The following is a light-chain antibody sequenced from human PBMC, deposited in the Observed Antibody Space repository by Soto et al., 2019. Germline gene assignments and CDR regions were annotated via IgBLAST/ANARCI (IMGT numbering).Light chain of an antibody. J-gene: IGKJ2*01. CDR3: QQYNSYSGT. Sequence: DIQMTQSPSTLSASVGDRVTITCRASQSISSWLAWYQQKPGKAPKLLIYDASSLESGVPSRFSGSGSGTEFTLTISSLQPDVFATYYCQQYNSYSGTLGQGTKLEIK. CDR2: DAS. V-gene: IGKV1-5*01. CDR1: QSISSW.